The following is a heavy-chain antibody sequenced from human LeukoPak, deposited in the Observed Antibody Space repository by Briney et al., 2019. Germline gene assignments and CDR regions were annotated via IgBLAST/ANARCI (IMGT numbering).Heavy chain of an antibody. J-gene: IGHJ4*02. CDR3: AREYSSSWYYFDY. D-gene: IGHD6-13*01. Sequence: GGSLRLSCAASGFTFSSYSMNWVRQAPGKGLEWVSSISSSSSYIYYADSVKGRFTISRDNAKNSLYLQMNSLRAEDTAVYYCAREYSSSWYYFDYWGQGTLDTVSS. CDR1: GFTFSSYS. CDR2: ISSSSSYI. V-gene: IGHV3-21*01.